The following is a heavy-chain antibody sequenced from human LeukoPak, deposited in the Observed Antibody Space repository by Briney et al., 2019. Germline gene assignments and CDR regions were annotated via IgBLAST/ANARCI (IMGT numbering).Heavy chain of an antibody. V-gene: IGHV3-30*03. D-gene: IGHD4-11*01. J-gene: IGHJ4*02. CDR2: ISYDGSNK. Sequence: PGGSLRLSCAASGFFFSAYGIHWVRQAPGKGLEWVAVISYDGSNKYYADSVKGRFTISRDNSKNSLYLQMNSLRAEDTAVYYCARDPDYSNYVWGQGTLVTVSS. CDR1: GFFFSAYG. CDR3: ARDPDYSNYV.